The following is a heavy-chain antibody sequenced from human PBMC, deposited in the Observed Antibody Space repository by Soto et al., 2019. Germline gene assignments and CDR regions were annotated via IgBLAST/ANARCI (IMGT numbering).Heavy chain of an antibody. CDR1: GGSFSGYY. V-gene: IGHV4-34*01. CDR2: INHSGST. J-gene: IGHJ5*02. CDR3: ARGRWFDP. Sequence: SETLSLTCAVYGGSFSGYYWSWIRQPPGKGLEWIGEINHSGSTNYNPSLKSRVTISVDTSKNQFSLKLSSVTAADTAVYYCARGRWFDPWGQGTLVTVSS.